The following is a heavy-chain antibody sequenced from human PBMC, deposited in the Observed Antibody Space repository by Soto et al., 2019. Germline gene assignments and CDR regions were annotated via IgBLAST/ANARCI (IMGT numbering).Heavy chain of an antibody. Sequence: GRSLRLSCAASGFTFSSYGMHWVRHPPGKSLERVAVIAYEERKKYHADAVKGRFTISRDIAKNSLNLQMNSLRAEDTAVYYCARERYYYGSGDYWGQGTLVTVSS. CDR2: IAYEERKK. D-gene: IGHD3-10*01. CDR1: GFTFSSYG. J-gene: IGHJ4*02. V-gene: IGHV3-30*03. CDR3: ARERYYYGSGDY.